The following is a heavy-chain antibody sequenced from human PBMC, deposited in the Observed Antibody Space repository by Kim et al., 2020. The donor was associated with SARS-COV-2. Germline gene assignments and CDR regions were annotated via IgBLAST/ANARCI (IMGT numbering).Heavy chain of an antibody. Sequence: GGSLRLSCAASGFTFSSYGMHWVRQAPGKGLEWVAVIWYDGSKKYYVDPVKGRFTISRDNSKNTLYLQMNSLRAEDTAVYYCANGGSSSSWAHLYWGQGTLVIVSS. CDR3: ANGGSSSSWAHLY. J-gene: IGHJ4*02. CDR1: GFTFSSYG. V-gene: IGHV3-33*06. D-gene: IGHD2-2*01. CDR2: IWYDGSKK.